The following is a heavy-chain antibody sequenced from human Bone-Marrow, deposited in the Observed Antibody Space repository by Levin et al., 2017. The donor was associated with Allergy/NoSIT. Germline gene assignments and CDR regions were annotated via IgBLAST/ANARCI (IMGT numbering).Heavy chain of an antibody. Sequence: SQTLSLTCSVSGDSINSSYWSWVRQPPGKGLEWLGYIYNTGRTVSNPSLESRFTLSVDTSKNQFSLSVNSVTAADTAVYYCARVSYAVPFDYWGPGILVTVSS. CDR2: IYNTGRT. D-gene: IGHD6-6*01. V-gene: IGHV4-4*09. CDR1: GDSINSSY. CDR3: ARVSYAVPFDY. J-gene: IGHJ4*02.